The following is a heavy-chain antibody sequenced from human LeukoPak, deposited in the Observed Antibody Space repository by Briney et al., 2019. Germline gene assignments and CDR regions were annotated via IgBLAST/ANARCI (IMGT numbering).Heavy chain of an antibody. D-gene: IGHD3-10*02. J-gene: IGHJ4*02. CDR1: GFTFSSYC. Sequence: GGSQRLSCAASGFTFSSYCMSWTRQAPGKGLQWVAYSSTSGSIKYYAGFVKGRFTISRDNAKNSVYLQMNSLRAEDTAVYYCARDFSDVRGNIFDSWGQGTLVTVSS. CDR3: ARDFSDVRGNIFDS. V-gene: IGHV3-11*04. CDR2: SSTSGSIK.